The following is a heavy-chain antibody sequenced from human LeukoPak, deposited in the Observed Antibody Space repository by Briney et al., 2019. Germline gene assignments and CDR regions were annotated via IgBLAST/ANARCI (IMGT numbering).Heavy chain of an antibody. CDR2: IYYSGST. Sequence: SEILSLTCTVSGDSISSGSYYWGWIRQPPGKGLEWIGSIYYSGSTYYNPSLRDRVTISVDTSNNQFSLELSSVTAADTAVYYCARFVWGSYRYGHYWGQGTLVTVSS. CDR1: GDSISSGSYY. D-gene: IGHD3-16*02. CDR3: ARFVWGSYRYGHY. J-gene: IGHJ4*02. V-gene: IGHV4-39*01.